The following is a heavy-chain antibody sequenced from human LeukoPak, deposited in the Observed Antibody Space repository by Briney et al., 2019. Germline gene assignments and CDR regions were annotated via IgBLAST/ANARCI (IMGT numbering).Heavy chain of an antibody. V-gene: IGHV4-31*03. CDR1: CGSISSGGYY. J-gene: IGHJ4*02. D-gene: IGHD3-16*01. CDR3: ARDFPGGADY. Sequence: SQTLSLTCTVSCGSISSGGYYWSWIRQHPGKGLEWIGYIYYSGSTYYNPSLKSRVTISVDTSKNQFSLKLSSVTAADTAVYYCARDFPGGADYWGQGTLVTVSS. CDR2: IYYSGST.